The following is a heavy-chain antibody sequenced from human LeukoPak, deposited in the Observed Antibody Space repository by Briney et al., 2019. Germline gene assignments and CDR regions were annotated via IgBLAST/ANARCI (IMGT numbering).Heavy chain of an antibody. CDR1: GYTFTSYG. CDR3: ARDLGYGDYDRYFDY. V-gene: IGHV1-18*01. Sequence: ASVKVSCKASGYTFTSYGISWVRQAPGQGLEWMGWISAYNGNTNYAQKLQGRVTMTTDTSTSTAYMELRSLRSDDTAVYYCARDLGYGDYDRYFDYWGQGTLVTVSS. D-gene: IGHD4-17*01. J-gene: IGHJ4*02. CDR2: ISAYNGNT.